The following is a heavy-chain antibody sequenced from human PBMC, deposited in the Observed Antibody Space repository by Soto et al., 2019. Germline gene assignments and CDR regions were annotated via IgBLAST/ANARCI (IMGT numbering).Heavy chain of an antibody. Sequence: PGGSLRLSCAASGFTFSSYAMSWVRQPPGRGLEWVSGISGNGGTTHYADSVKGRFTISRDNSKNTLNQQMNSLRAEDTALYFCAKARNTGKLGYGMDVWGQGT. D-gene: IGHD7-27*01. CDR3: AKARNTGKLGYGMDV. CDR2: ISGNGGTT. J-gene: IGHJ6*02. CDR1: GFTFSSYA. V-gene: IGHV3-23*01.